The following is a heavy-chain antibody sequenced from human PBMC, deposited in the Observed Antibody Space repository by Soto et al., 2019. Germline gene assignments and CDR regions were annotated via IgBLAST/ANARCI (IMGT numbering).Heavy chain of an antibody. CDR2: IIPIFGTA. CDR3: ASAYYEPYYYGMDV. D-gene: IGHD3-3*01. CDR1: GGTFSSYA. Sequence: KVSCKASGGTFSSYAISWVRQAPGQGLEWMGGIIPIFGTANYAQKFQGRVTITADESTSTAYMELSSLRSEDTAVYYCASAYYEPYYYGMDVWGQGTTVTVSS. J-gene: IGHJ6*02. V-gene: IGHV1-69*01.